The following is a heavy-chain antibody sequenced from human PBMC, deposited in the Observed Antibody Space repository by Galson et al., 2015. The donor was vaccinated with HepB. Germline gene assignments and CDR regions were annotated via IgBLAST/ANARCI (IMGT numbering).Heavy chain of an antibody. Sequence: SLRLSCAASGFTFSDYYMSWIRQAPGKGLEWVSYISSSAISTNYADSVKGRFTISRDNAKNSLHLQMNSLRAEDTAVYYCARVAASDYGDHARLGYCGPGTLVTVSS. CDR1: GFTFSDYY. CDR3: ARVAASDYGDHARLGY. CDR2: ISSSAIST. J-gene: IGHJ4*02. V-gene: IGHV3-11*06. D-gene: IGHD4-17*01.